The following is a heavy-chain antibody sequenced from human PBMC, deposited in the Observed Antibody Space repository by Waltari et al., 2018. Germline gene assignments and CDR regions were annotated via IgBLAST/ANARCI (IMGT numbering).Heavy chain of an antibody. V-gene: IGHV3-7*01. CDR1: GFTLSDYW. CDR2: IHQRASGI. J-gene: IGHJ4*02. CDR3: ARDPPYIDY. D-gene: IGHD2-2*02. Sequence: EVQLVESGGTWVQPGGSLRLSCAASGFTLSDYWMTWGRQAPGKGRAWVATIHQRASGIYYVDAVKGRFTISRDSARNSLYLQMDSLKDEDTGVYYGARDPPYIDYWGQGTLVTVSS.